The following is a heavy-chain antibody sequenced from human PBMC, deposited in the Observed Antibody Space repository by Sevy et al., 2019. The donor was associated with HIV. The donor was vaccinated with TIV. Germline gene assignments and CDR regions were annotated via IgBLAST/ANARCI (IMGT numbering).Heavy chain of an antibody. Sequence: GGSLRLSCAASGFTFSSYAMSWVRQAPGKGLEWVSAISGSGGSTYYANSVKGRFTTSRDNSKNTLYLQMNSLRAEDTAVYYCAKDYSGTGAFDIWGQGTMVTVSS. CDR2: ISGSGGST. CDR1: GFTFSSYA. D-gene: IGHD2-8*02. V-gene: IGHV3-23*01. CDR3: AKDYSGTGAFDI. J-gene: IGHJ3*02.